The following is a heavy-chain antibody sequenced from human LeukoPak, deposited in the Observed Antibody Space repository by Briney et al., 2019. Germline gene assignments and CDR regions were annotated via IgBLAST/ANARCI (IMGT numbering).Heavy chain of an antibody. D-gene: IGHD3-9*01. Sequence: SVKVSCKASGGTFSSYAISWVRQAPGQGREWMGGIIHIFGTANYTQKFQGRVTITADESTSTAYMKLSSLRSEDTAVYYCARDEGSILTGYYRDWYFDLWGRGTLVTVSS. J-gene: IGHJ2*01. CDR2: IIHIFGTA. CDR3: ARDEGSILTGYYRDWYFDL. V-gene: IGHV1-69*13. CDR1: GGTFSSYA.